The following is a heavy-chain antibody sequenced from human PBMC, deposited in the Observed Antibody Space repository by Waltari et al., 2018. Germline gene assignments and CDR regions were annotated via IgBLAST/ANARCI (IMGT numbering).Heavy chain of an antibody. Sequence: EVQLLESGGGLVQPGGSLRLSCSASGFTFRRYAMSWVRQAPGEGREGVSVISVSGGRTYYSDSVKGRFTISRDNSKNTLYRQRNSLRAEDTAVYYCAKEVTTRFDYFDYWGQGTLVTVSS. CDR1: GFTFRRYA. J-gene: IGHJ4*02. D-gene: IGHD4-17*01. CDR3: AKEVTTRFDYFDY. V-gene: IGHV3-23*01. CDR2: ISVSGGRT.